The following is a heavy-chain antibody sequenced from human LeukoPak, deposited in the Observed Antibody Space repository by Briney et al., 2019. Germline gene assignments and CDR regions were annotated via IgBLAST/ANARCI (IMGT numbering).Heavy chain of an antibody. Sequence: ASVTVSCKASGYTFTSYAMHWVRQAPGQRLEWMGWINAGNGNTKYSQKFQGRVTITRDTSASTAYMELSSLRSEDTAVYYCASDSSSWYRYYYYGMDVWGQGTTVTVSS. CDR2: INAGNGNT. CDR1: GYTFTSYA. CDR3: ASDSSSWYRYYYYGMDV. V-gene: IGHV1-3*01. D-gene: IGHD6-13*01. J-gene: IGHJ6*02.